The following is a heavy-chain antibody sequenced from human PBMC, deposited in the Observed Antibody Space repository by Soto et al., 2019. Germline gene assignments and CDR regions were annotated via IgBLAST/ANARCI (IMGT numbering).Heavy chain of an antibody. D-gene: IGHD2-2*02. CDR1: GYRFTGDW. CDR2: IYLGDSNT. J-gene: IGHJ4*02. V-gene: IGHV5-51*01. CDR3: ARQGYCSSTSCYTVDS. Sequence: PGESLKISCQGSGYRFTGDWIGWVRQMPGKGLGWMGIIYLGDSNTRYSPSFQGQVTISADKSISTAYLQWSCLKASDSAIYYFARQGYCSSTSCYTVDSWGQGTLVTVSS.